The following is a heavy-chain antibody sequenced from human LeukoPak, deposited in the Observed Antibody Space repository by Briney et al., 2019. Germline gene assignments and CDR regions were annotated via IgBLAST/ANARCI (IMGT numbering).Heavy chain of an antibody. D-gene: IGHD5-24*01. CDR3: ARGRRDDDAFDI. V-gene: IGHV1-2*02. J-gene: IGHJ3*02. CDR1: GYTFTGYY. CDR2: INPNSGGT. Sequence: AASVKVSCKASGYTFTGYYMHWVRQAPGQGLEWIGWINPNSGGTNYAQKFQGRVTMTRDTSVSTAYMELSRLRSDDTAVYSCARGRRDDDAFDIWGKGTMVTVSS.